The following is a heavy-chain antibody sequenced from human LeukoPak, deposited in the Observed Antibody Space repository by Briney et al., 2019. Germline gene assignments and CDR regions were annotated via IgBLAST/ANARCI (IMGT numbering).Heavy chain of an antibody. CDR3: AKEEGYSYYYYYGMDV. V-gene: IGHV3-30*18. Sequence: GRSLRLSCAASGFTFSSYGMHWVRQAPGKWLEWVAVISYDGSNKYYADSVKGRFTISRDNSKNTLYLQLNSLRAEDTAVYYCAKEEGYSYYYYYGMDVWGQGTTVTVSS. D-gene: IGHD1-1*01. J-gene: IGHJ6*02. CDR2: ISYDGSNK. CDR1: GFTFSSYG.